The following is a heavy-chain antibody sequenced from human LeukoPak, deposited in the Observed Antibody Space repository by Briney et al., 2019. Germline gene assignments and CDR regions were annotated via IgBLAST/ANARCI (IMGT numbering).Heavy chain of an antibody. J-gene: IGHJ5*02. D-gene: IGHD5-12*01. Sequence: SETLSLTCAVYRGSFSGYYWSWIRQPPGKGLEWIGEVNHSGSTNYNPSLKSRVTISVDKSKTQFSLKLSSVTAADTAVYYCARDISGYDYQFNNWFDPWGQGTLVTVSS. V-gene: IGHV4-34*01. CDR1: RGSFSGYY. CDR3: ARDISGYDYQFNNWFDP. CDR2: VNHSGST.